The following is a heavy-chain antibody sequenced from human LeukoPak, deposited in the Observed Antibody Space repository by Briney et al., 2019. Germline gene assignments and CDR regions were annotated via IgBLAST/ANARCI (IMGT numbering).Heavy chain of an antibody. CDR2: IYSGGST. Sequence: GGSLRLSCAASGFTVSSNYMSWVRQAPGKGLEWVSVIYSGGSTYYADSVKGRFTISRDNSKNTLYLQMNSLRAEDTAVYYCARLYSYGYPPDYWGQGTLVTVSS. CDR3: ARLYSYGYPPDY. D-gene: IGHD5-18*01. J-gene: IGHJ4*02. CDR1: GFTVSSNY. V-gene: IGHV3-53*01.